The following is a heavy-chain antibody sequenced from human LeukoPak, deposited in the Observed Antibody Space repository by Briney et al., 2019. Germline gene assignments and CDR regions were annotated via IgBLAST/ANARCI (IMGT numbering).Heavy chain of an antibody. CDR1: GYTFTGYY. J-gene: IGHJ3*01. CDR2: INPNSGGT. CDR3: ATTRRYYYDSSGPDAFDL. Sequence: ASVQVSCKASGYTFTGYYIHWVRQAPGRGLEWMGRINPNSGGTNYAQNFQGSITMTRDTSISTAYMELSSLRSDDTAVYYCATTRRYYYDSSGPDAFDLWGQGTMVTVSS. D-gene: IGHD3-22*01. V-gene: IGHV1-2*02.